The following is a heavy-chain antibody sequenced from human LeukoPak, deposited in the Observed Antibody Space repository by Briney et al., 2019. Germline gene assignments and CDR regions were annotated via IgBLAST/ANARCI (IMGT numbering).Heavy chain of an antibody. CDR2: IWPDGNSL. D-gene: IGHD4-23*01. CDR3: ARDWDDDGGNLDY. V-gene: IGHV3-33*01. Sequence: PGGSLRLSCAASGFTFRSYGVQWVRQAPGKGLEWVAIIWPDGNSLHTDSVKGRFTISRDNSKNMLYLQMDSLRTEDTAVYYCARDWDDDGGNLDYWGQGTLVTVSS. J-gene: IGHJ4*02. CDR1: GFTFRSYG.